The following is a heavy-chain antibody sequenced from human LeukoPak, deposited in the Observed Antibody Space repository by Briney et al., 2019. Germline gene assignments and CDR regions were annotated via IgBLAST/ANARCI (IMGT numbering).Heavy chain of an antibody. D-gene: IGHD6-13*01. V-gene: IGHV4-30-4*01. Sequence: SETLSLTCTVSGGSISSGDYYWSWIRQPPGKGLEWIGYIYYSGSTYYNPSLKSRVTISVDTSKNQFSLKLSSVTAADTAVYYCARVVAAAGTNYFDYWGQGTLVTVSS. CDR1: GGSISSGDYY. CDR3: ARVVAAAGTNYFDY. J-gene: IGHJ4*02. CDR2: IYYSGST.